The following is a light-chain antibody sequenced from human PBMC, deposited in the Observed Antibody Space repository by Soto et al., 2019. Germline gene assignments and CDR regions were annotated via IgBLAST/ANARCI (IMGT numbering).Light chain of an antibody. CDR3: LQDYNYPLT. J-gene: IGKJ4*01. Sequence: RVTITCRASQGIRNALGWYQQKPGKAPKLLIYAASSLQSGVPSRFSGSGSGTDFTLTISSLQPEDFATYYCLQDYNYPLTFGGGTKVDIK. CDR1: QGIRNA. V-gene: IGKV1-6*01. CDR2: AAS.